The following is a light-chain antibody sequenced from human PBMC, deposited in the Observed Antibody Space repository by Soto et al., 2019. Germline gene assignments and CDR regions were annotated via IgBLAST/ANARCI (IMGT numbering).Light chain of an antibody. CDR1: QSISSW. CDR3: QPYNSYSRT. CDR2: KAS. V-gene: IGKV1-5*03. Sequence: DIQMTQSPSTLSASVGDRVTITCRASQSISSWLAWYQQKPGKAPKLLIYKASSLESGVPSRFSGSGSGTEFTLTISSLQPDDFETSYCQPYNSYSRTFGQVTK. J-gene: IGKJ1*01.